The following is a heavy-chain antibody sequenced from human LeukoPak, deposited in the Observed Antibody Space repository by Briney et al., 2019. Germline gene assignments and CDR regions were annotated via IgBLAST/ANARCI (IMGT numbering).Heavy chain of an antibody. Sequence: ASVKVSCKASGYTFTGYYMHWVRQAPGQGLEWMGWINTNTGNPTYAQGFTGRFVFSLDTSVSTAYLQISSLKAEDTAVYYCARGPPPGYCSSTSCYRDFDYWGQGTLVTVSS. D-gene: IGHD2-2*01. CDR2: INTNTGNP. V-gene: IGHV7-4-1*02. CDR3: ARGPPPGYCSSTSCYRDFDY. CDR1: GYTFTGYY. J-gene: IGHJ4*02.